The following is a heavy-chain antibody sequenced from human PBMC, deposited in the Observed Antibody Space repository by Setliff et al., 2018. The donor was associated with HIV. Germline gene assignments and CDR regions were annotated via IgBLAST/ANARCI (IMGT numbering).Heavy chain of an antibody. CDR3: ASRRAAMWHGLFVGFEN. CDR1: GGSFSGSY. CDR2: INHSGST. J-gene: IGHJ4*02. Sequence: SETLSLTCAVYGGSFSGSYWSWIRQPPGKGLEWIGEINHSGSTNYSPSLKSRVTISVDTSKNQFSLKLSSVTAADTAVYYCASRRAAMWHGLFVGFENWGQGTLVTSPQ. V-gene: IGHV4-34*01. D-gene: IGHD1-26*01.